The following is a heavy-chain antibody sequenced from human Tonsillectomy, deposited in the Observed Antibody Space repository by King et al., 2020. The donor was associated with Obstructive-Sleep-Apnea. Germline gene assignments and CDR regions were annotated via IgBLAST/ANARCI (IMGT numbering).Heavy chain of an antibody. CDR3: VKGSLNLAVTDDAFDI. J-gene: IGHJ3*02. D-gene: IGHD6-19*01. CDR1: GFTFSSYG. Sequence: VQLVESGGGVVQPGGSLRLSCAASGFTFSSYGMHWVRQAPGKGLEWVAFIPYDGSNKYYAVSVEGRFTISRDNSKNTLYLQINSLRAEDTAVYYCVKGSLNLAVTDDAFDIWGQGTMVTVSS. CDR2: IPYDGSNK. V-gene: IGHV3-30*02.